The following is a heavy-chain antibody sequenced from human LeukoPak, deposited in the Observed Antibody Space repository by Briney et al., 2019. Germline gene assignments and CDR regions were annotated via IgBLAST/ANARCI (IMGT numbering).Heavy chain of an antibody. CDR3: VRDPTAAASTDDWFDP. Sequence: ASVKVSCKASGYTFTGYYMHWVRQAPGQGLEWMGWISAYNGDTNSAQKLQGRVSMTTDTSTNTAYMELRSLRSDDTAVYYCVRDPTAAASTDDWFDPWGQGTLVTVSS. CDR2: ISAYNGDT. CDR1: GYTFTGYY. J-gene: IGHJ5*02. V-gene: IGHV1-18*04. D-gene: IGHD6-13*01.